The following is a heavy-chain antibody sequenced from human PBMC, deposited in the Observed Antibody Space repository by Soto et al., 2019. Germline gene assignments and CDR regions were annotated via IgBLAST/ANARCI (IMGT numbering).Heavy chain of an antibody. CDR1: GYTFTSYA. Sequence: ASVKVSCKASGYTFTSYAMHWVLQAPGQRLEWMGWINAGNGNTKYSQKFQGRVTITRDTSASTAYMELSSLRSEDTAVYYCAREEIVGATVGYGMDVWGQGTTVTVSS. CDR3: AREEIVGATVGYGMDV. CDR2: INAGNGNT. J-gene: IGHJ6*02. D-gene: IGHD1-26*01. V-gene: IGHV1-3*01.